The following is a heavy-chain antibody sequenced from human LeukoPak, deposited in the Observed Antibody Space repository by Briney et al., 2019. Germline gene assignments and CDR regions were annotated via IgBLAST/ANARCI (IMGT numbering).Heavy chain of an antibody. J-gene: IGHJ5*02. Sequence: ASVKVSCKASGGTFSSYAISWVRQAPGQGLEWMGGIIPIFGTANYAQKFQGRDTITTDESTSTAYMELSSLRSEDTAVYYCARFGGARGLDPWGQGTLVTVSS. D-gene: IGHD3-10*01. V-gene: IGHV1-69*05. CDR3: ARFGGARGLDP. CDR2: IIPIFGTA. CDR1: GGTFSSYA.